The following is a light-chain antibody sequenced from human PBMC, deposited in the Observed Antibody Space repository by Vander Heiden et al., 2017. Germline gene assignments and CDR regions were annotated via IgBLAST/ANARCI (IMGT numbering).Light chain of an antibody. J-gene: IGLJ2*01. CDR2: AVS. Sequence: QSALTPPASVSGSPGQSITISCTGTSSDVGGYNYVSWYQQHPGQATKLMIYAVSNRPSGVSNRFSGSKSGNTASLTISGLQAEDEADYYCSSYTSSSTPHVVFGGGTKLTVL. V-gene: IGLV2-14*01. CDR1: SSDVGGYNY. CDR3: SSYTSSSTPHVV.